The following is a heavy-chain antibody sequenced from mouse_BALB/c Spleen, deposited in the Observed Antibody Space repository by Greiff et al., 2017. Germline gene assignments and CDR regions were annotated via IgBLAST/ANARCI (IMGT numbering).Heavy chain of an antibody. Sequence: VQLQQPGAELVKPGTSVKLSCKASGYNFTSYWINWVKLRPGQGLEWIGDIYPGSGSTNYNEKFKSKATLTVDTSSSTAYMQLSSLASEDSALYYCARSYGNFYYAMDYWGQGTSVTVSS. CDR3: ARSYGNFYYAMDY. V-gene: IGHV1-55*01. CDR2: IYPGSGST. J-gene: IGHJ4*01. CDR1: GYNFTSYW. D-gene: IGHD2-1*01.